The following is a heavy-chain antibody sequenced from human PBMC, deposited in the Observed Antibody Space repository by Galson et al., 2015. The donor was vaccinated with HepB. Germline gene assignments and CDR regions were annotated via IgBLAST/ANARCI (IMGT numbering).Heavy chain of an antibody. Sequence: QSGAEVKKSGESLKISCKGSGYSFTNYWIGWVRQMPGKGLEWVGIIYPDDSDTRYSPSFQGRVSISVDKSITTAYLQWSSLKASDTAFYYCARASDWVYYFDYWGQGTLATVSS. J-gene: IGHJ4*02. CDR1: GYSFTNYW. D-gene: IGHD2-21*02. V-gene: IGHV5-51*01. CDR2: IYPDDSDT. CDR3: ARASDWVYYFDY.